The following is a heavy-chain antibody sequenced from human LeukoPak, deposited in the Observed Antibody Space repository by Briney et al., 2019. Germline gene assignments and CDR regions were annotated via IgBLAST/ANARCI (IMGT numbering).Heavy chain of an antibody. CDR2: ISCNSGSI. CDR1: GFTFDDYA. Sequence: GGYLSLSCAASGFTFDDYAMLRVRHAPGMGLVWISGISCNSGSIGYADSVKGRFTISRDNAKNSLYLQMNSLRAEDTALYYCAKDGDYGDYVDHWGQATLVTVSS. D-gene: IGHD4-17*01. V-gene: IGHV3-9*01. J-gene: IGHJ4*02. CDR3: AKDGDYGDYVDH.